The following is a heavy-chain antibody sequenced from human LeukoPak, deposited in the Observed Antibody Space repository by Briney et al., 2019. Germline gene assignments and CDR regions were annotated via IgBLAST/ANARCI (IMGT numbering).Heavy chain of an antibody. Sequence: ASVKVSCTASGYTFTSYGISWVRQAPGQGLEWMGWISAYNGNTNYAQKLQGRVTMTTDTSTSTAYMELRSLRSDDTAVYYCARAITMVRGVIIMSPTNWFDPWGQGTLVTVSS. CDR3: ARAITMVRGVIIMSPTNWFDP. CDR1: GYTFTSYG. V-gene: IGHV1-18*01. CDR2: ISAYNGNT. J-gene: IGHJ5*02. D-gene: IGHD3-10*01.